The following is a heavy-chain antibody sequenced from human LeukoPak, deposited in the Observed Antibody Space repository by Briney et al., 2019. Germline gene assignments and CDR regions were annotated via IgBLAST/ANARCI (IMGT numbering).Heavy chain of an antibody. CDR3: ARDYYDSSGYYPTPGWFDP. CDR2: INAGNGNT. V-gene: IGHV1-3*01. CDR1: GYTFTSYA. J-gene: IGHJ5*02. Sequence: ASVKVSCKASGYTFTSYAMHWVRQAPGQRLEWMGWINAGNGNTKYSQKFQGRVTITRDTSTSTAYMELRSLRSDDTAVYYCARDYYDSSGYYPTPGWFDPWGQGTLATVSS. D-gene: IGHD3-22*01.